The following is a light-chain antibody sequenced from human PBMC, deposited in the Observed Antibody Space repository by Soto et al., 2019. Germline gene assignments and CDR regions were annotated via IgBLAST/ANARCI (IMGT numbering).Light chain of an antibody. J-gene: IGLJ3*02. Sequence: QSVLTQPPSASGTPGQRVTISCSGSSSNIGSNYVYWYQQLPGTAPKLLIYSVNQRPSGVPDRFSGSKSGTSASLAISGLQSEDEADYYCAVWDDSLNGWVFGGGTKLTVL. CDR2: SVN. V-gene: IGLV1-44*01. CDR3: AVWDDSLNGWV. CDR1: SSNIGSNY.